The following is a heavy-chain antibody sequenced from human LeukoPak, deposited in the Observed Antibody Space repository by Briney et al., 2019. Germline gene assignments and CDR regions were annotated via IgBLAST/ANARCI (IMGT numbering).Heavy chain of an antibody. J-gene: IGHJ4*02. Sequence: SETLSPTCTVSGGSISSYYWSWIRQPPGKGLEWIGNNYSSGSTNYNPSLKSRVTISLDTSKNQFSLRMTSVTAADTAVYYCARDDHSNYRFDYWGQGALVTISA. CDR2: NYSSGST. V-gene: IGHV4-59*01. D-gene: IGHD4-11*01. CDR1: GGSISSYY. CDR3: ARDDHSNYRFDY.